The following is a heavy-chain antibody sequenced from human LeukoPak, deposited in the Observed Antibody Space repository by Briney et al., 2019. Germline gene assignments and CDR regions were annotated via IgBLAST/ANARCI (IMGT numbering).Heavy chain of an antibody. Sequence: GGSLRLSCAASGCTFNNYAMSWVRQAPGKGLEWVSAISDSGGYTYYADSVKGRFTISRDNSKNTLYLQMNSLRAEDTAVYYCARQDPYTSGWYPWGQGTLVTVSS. J-gene: IGHJ5*02. CDR3: ARQDPYTSGWYP. CDR2: ISDSGGYT. CDR1: GCTFNNYA. D-gene: IGHD6-19*01. V-gene: IGHV3-23*01.